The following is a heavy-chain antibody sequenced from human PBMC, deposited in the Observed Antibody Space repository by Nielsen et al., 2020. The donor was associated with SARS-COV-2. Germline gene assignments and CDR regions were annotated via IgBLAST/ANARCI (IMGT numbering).Heavy chain of an antibody. CDR3: ARGREGILWFGELLTGFDP. V-gene: IGHV4-34*01. CDR2: INHSGST. D-gene: IGHD3-10*01. J-gene: IGHJ5*02. Sequence: PGKGLEWIGEINHSGSTNYNPSLKSRVTISVDTSKNQFSLKLSSVTAADTAVYYCARGREGILWFGELLTGFDPWGQGTLVTVSS.